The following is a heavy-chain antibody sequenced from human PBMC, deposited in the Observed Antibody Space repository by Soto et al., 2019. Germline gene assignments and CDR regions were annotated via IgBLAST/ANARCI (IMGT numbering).Heavy chain of an antibody. D-gene: IGHD6-6*01. Sequence: GASVKVSCKASGYTLTSYYMHWVRQAPGQGLEWMGIINPSGGSTSYAQKFQGRVTMTRDTSTSTVYMELSSLRSEDTAVYYCARDLAYSSSSVSWFDPWGQGTLVTVSS. CDR1: GYTLTSYY. CDR3: ARDLAYSSSSVSWFDP. CDR2: INPSGGST. J-gene: IGHJ5*02. V-gene: IGHV1-46*01.